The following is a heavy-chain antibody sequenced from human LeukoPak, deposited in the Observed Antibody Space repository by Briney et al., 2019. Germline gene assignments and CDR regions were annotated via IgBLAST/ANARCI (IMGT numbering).Heavy chain of an antibody. V-gene: IGHV3-48*03. CDR1: GFTFSSYE. Sequence: GGSLRLSCAASGFTFSSYEMNWVRQAPGKGLEWVSYISSSGSTIYYADSVKGRFTISRDNAKNSLYLQMNSLRAEDTAVYYCAKHLYYYDSSGYPFGGYFDYWGQGTLVTVSS. CDR2: ISSSGSTI. J-gene: IGHJ4*02. D-gene: IGHD3-22*01. CDR3: AKHLYYYDSSGYPFGGYFDY.